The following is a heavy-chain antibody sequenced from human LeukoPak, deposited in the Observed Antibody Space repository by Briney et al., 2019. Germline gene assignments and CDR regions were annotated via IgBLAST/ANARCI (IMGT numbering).Heavy chain of an antibody. J-gene: IGHJ4*02. CDR2: IYHSGST. V-gene: IGHV4-4*02. Sequence: SETLSLTCAVSGGSIISSNWWSWVRQPPGKGPEWIGEIYHSGSTNYNPSLKSRVTILVDKSKSQFSLELTSVTAADTALYYCARGGYCSSTSCYVFDSWGQGTLVTVSS. CDR3: ARGGYCSSTSCYVFDS. D-gene: IGHD2-2*01. CDR1: GGSIISSNW.